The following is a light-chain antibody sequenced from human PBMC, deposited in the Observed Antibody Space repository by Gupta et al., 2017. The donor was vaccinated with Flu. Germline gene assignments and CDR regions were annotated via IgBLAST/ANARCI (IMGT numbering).Light chain of an antibody. CDR3: NSRDSSGNLVV. CDR1: SLRSYY. J-gene: IGLJ2*01. CDR2: GKN. Sequence: SSELTHDPAVSVALGQTVRMTCQGDSLRSYYASWYQQKPGQAPVLVIYGKNNRPSGIPDRLSGSSSGNTASLTITGAQAEDAADYYCNSRDSSGNLVVFGGGTTLTVL. V-gene: IGLV3-19*01.